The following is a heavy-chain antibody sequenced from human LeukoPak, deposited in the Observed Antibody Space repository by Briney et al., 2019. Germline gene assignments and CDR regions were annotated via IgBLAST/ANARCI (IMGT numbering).Heavy chain of an antibody. J-gene: IGHJ4*02. V-gene: IGHV1-2*02. CDR1: GYIFTGYY. Sequence: GASVKVSCKASGYIFTGYYMHWVRQAPGQGLEWMGWINPNSSGTHYAQKFQGRVTMTRDTSISTAYMELGRLRSDDTAVYYCARDRISLIGDSDYWGQGTLVTASS. D-gene: IGHD3-22*01. CDR2: INPNSSGT. CDR3: ARDRISLIGDSDY.